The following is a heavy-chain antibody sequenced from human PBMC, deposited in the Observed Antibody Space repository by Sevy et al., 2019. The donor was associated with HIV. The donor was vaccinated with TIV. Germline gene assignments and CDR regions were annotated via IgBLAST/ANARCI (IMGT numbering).Heavy chain of an antibody. CDR2: ISGSGGST. CDR1: GFTFSSYA. J-gene: IGHJ3*02. Sequence: GGSLRLSCAASGFTFSSYAMSWVRQAPGKGLEWVSGISGSGGSTNYADSVKGRFTISRDNSKNTLELQMNSLRAEDTAVYYCAKDRVWELGDAFDIWGQGTMVTVSS. V-gene: IGHV3-23*01. D-gene: IGHD1-26*01. CDR3: AKDRVWELGDAFDI.